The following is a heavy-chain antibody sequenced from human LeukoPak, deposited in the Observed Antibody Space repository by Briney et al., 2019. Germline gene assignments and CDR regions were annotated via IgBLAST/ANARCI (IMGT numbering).Heavy chain of an antibody. Sequence: GGSLRLSCAASGFTFSSYATSWVRQAPGKGLEWVSVISGSGGSTYYADSVKGRFTISRDNSKNTLYLQMNSLRAEDTAVYYCAKDEYCGGDCYIQHWGQGTLVTVSS. J-gene: IGHJ1*01. CDR1: GFTFSSYA. D-gene: IGHD2-21*02. CDR2: ISGSGGST. CDR3: AKDEYCGGDCYIQH. V-gene: IGHV3-23*01.